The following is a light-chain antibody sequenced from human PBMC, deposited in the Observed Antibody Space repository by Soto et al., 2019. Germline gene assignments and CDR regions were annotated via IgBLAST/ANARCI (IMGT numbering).Light chain of an antibody. CDR3: ASWDDSMSGVV. V-gene: IGLV1-47*01. CDR1: FSNIGSNF. CDR2: RNN. Sequence: QSVLTQPPSASGTPGQTVTISCSGRFSNIGSNFIYWYQQLPGTAPKLLIYRNNERPSGVPDRFSASKSGTSASLASSGLRSDDEADYHCASWDDSMSGVVFGGGTKLTGL. J-gene: IGLJ3*02.